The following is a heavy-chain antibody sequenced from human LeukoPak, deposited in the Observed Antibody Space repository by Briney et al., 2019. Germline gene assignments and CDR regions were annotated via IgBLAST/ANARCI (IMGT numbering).Heavy chain of an antibody. CDR3: ARSTQYYDFWSGSSCFDY. D-gene: IGHD3-3*01. CDR1: GYSFTSYW. CDR2: IYPGDSDT. Sequence: GESLKISCKGSGYSFTSYWIGWVRQMPGKGLERMGIIYPGDSDTRYSPSFQGQVTISADKSISTAYLQWSSLKASDTAMYYCARSTQYYDFWSGSSCFDYWGQGTLVTVSS. V-gene: IGHV5-51*01. J-gene: IGHJ4*02.